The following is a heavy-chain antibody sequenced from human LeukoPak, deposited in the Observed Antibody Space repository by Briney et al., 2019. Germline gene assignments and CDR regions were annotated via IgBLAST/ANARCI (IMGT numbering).Heavy chain of an antibody. CDR2: ISYDGSNK. D-gene: IGHD3-22*01. Sequence: GGSLRLSCAASGFTFSSYGMHWVRQAPGKGLEWVAVISYDGSNKYYADSVKGRFTISRDNSKNTLYLQMTSLRAEETAVYYCARDRRSAMKSSGYFAYWGQGTLVTVSS. CDR1: GFTFSSYG. CDR3: ARDRRSAMKSSGYFAY. J-gene: IGHJ4*02. V-gene: IGHV3-30*03.